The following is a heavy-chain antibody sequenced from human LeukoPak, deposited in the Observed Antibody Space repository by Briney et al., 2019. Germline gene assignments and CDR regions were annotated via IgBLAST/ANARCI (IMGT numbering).Heavy chain of an antibody. CDR1: GGSISSSSYS. Sequence: PSETLSLTCTVSGGSISSSSYSWTWIRQPPGKGLEWIGSIHYDGNTYYKPSLRSRVTISVDTSNQFSLRLSSVTAADTAVYYCARHYGPWGQGTLVTVSS. V-gene: IGHV4-39*01. J-gene: IGHJ5*02. D-gene: IGHD3-10*01. CDR3: ARHYGP. CDR2: IHYDGNT.